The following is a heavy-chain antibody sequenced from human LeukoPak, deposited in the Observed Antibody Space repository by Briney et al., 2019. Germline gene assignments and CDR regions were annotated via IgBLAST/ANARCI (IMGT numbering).Heavy chain of an antibody. Sequence: GTSVKVSCKASGFTFTSSAMQWVRQARGQRLEWIGWIVVGSGNTNYAQKFQERVTITRDMSTSTAYMELSSLRSEDTAVYYCARDHGYSSGWYNYWGQGTLVTISS. CDR1: GFTFTSSA. CDR3: ARDHGYSSGWYNY. J-gene: IGHJ4*02. CDR2: IVVGSGNT. V-gene: IGHV1-58*02. D-gene: IGHD6-19*01.